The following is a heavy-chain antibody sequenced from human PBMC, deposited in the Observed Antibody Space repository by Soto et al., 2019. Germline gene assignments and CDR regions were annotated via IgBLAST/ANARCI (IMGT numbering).Heavy chain of an antibody. J-gene: IGHJ4*02. CDR3: ARDYDSSGYPYYFDY. D-gene: IGHD3-22*01. V-gene: IGHV1-18*01. CDR1: GYTFTSYG. Sequence: ASVKVSCKASGYTFTSYGISWVRQAPGQGLEWMGWISAYNGNTNYAQKLQGRVTMTTDTSTSTAYMELRSLRSDDTAVYYCARDYDSSGYPYYFDYWGQGTLVTVSS. CDR2: ISAYNGNT.